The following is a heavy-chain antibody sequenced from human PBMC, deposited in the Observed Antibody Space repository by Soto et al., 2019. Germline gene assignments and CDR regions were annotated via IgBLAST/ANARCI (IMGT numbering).Heavy chain of an antibody. D-gene: IGHD6-19*01. CDR1: GYTFTSYD. V-gene: IGHV1-8*01. Sequence: QVQLVQSGAEVKKPGASVKVSCKASGYTFTSYDINWVRQATGQGLEWMGWMNPNSGNTGNAQKFQGRITMTRNTSISTAYLGLRRLRSGDTAVYYCARRVEWLAIFDYGGQGTRVTVSS. CDR3: ARRVEWLAIFDY. J-gene: IGHJ4*02. CDR2: MNPNSGNT.